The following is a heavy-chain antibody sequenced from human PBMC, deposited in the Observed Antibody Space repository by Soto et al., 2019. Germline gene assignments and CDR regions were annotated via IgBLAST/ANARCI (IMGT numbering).Heavy chain of an antibody. V-gene: IGHV4-34*01. J-gene: IGHJ6*03. CDR1: GGSFSGYY. CDR3: ARHLQTYYYYYMDV. Sequence: SETLSLTCAVYGGSFSGYYWSWIRQPPGKGLEWIGEINHSGSTNYNPSLKSRVTISVDTSKNQFSLKLSSVTAADTAVYYCARHLQTYYYYYMDVWGKGTTVTVSS. CDR2: INHSGST. D-gene: IGHD4-4*01.